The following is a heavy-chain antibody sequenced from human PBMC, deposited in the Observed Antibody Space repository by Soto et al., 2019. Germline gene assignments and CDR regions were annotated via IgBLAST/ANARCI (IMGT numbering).Heavy chain of an antibody. CDR1: GFTLSGNY. J-gene: IGHJ4*02. CDR2: IYSGGST. D-gene: IGHD3-16*01. CDR3: ARDIGHLGTFDY. V-gene: IGHV3-66*01. Sequence: PGGSLRLSCAASGFTLSGNYMHWVRQAPGKGLEWVSFIYSGGSTDYADSVKGRFTISRDNSKNTLYLQMNSLRAEDTAVYYCARDIGHLGTFDYWGQGTLVTVSS.